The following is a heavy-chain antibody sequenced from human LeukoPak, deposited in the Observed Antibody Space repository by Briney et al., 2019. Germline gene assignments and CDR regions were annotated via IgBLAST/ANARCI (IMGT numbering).Heavy chain of an antibody. CDR1: GFIFSSYG. CDR2: IWYDGSNK. CDR3: ARGRYISGSHYFDF. Sequence: PGRSLRLSCAASGFIFSSYGMHWVRQAPGEGLEWVAVIWYDGSNKYYADSVKGRFTISRDNSKNTLYLQMNSLRAEDTAVYYCARGRYISGSHYFDFWGQGTLVTVSS. V-gene: IGHV3-33*01. D-gene: IGHD6-19*01. J-gene: IGHJ4*02.